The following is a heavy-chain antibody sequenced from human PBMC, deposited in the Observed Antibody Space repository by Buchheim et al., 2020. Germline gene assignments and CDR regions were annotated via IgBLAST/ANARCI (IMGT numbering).Heavy chain of an antibody. CDR2: INPSGDST. V-gene: IGHV1-46*03. D-gene: IGHD1-26*01. CDR3: ARTFSGNYGIDY. Sequence: QVQLVQSGAEVKKPGASVKVSCKASGYTFTSYDMHWVRQAPGQGLAWMGIINPSGDSTNYAQKFQGRVTMTSDTSTSTVYMELSSLRSEDTVVYYCARTFSGNYGIDYWGQGTL. CDR1: GYTFTSYD. J-gene: IGHJ4*02.